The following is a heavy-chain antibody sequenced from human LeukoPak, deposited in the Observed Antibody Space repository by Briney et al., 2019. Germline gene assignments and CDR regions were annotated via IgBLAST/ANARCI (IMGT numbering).Heavy chain of an antibody. D-gene: IGHD3-10*01. V-gene: IGHV4-4*02. CDR3: ARVDRRLNYGSGSYYSNDAFDI. J-gene: IGHJ3*02. CDR1: GDSISSSNW. Sequence: SETLSLTCGVSGDSISSSNWWSWVRQPPGKGLQWIGEIYHSGSTNYNPSLKSRVSISVDRSKNQFSLKLSSVTAADTAVYYCARVDRRLNYGSGSYYSNDAFDIWGQGTMVTVSS. CDR2: IYHSGST.